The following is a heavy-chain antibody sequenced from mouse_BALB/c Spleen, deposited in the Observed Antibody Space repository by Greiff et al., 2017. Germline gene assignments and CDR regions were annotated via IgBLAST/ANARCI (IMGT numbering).Heavy chain of an antibody. V-gene: IGHV3-6*02. J-gene: IGHJ4*01. Sequence: ESGPGLVKPSQSLSLTCSVTGYSITSGYYWNWIRQFPGNKLEWMGYISYDGSNNYNPSLKNRISITRDTSKNQFFLKLNSVTTEDTATYYCARDGVPYAMDYWGQGTSVTVSS. CDR3: ARDGVPYAMDY. CDR2: ISYDGSN. D-gene: IGHD2-14*01. CDR1: GYSITSGYY.